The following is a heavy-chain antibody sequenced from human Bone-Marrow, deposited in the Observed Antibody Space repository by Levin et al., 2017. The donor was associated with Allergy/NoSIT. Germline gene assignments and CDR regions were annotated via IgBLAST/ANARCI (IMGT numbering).Heavy chain of an antibody. CDR1: GFTISSNY. V-gene: IGHV3-53*01. J-gene: IGHJ2*01. Sequence: GGSLRLSCAASGFTISSNYMSWVRQAPGKGLEWVSVIYSGGSTYYADSVKGRFTISRDNSKNTLYLQMNSLRAEDTAVYYCARDCSKTETWYFDLWGRGTLVTVSS. CDR2: IYSGGST. D-gene: IGHD1-14*01. CDR3: ARDCSKTETWYFDL.